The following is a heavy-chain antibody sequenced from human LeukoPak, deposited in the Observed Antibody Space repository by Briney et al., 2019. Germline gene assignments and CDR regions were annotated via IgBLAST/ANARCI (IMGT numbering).Heavy chain of an antibody. V-gene: IGHV4-61*10. CDR2: IYYSGST. Sequence: SQTLSLTCTVSGGSISRPTYYWSWIRQAAGKGLEWIGYIYYSGSTNYNPSLKSRVTISVDTSKNQFSLKLSSVTAADTAVYYCARHAGCSSTSCVDAFDIWGQGTMVTVSS. D-gene: IGHD2-2*01. CDR1: GGSISRPTYY. CDR3: ARHAGCSSTSCVDAFDI. J-gene: IGHJ3*02.